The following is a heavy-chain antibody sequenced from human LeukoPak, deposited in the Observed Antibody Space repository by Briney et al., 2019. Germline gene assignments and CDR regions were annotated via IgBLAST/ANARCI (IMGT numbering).Heavy chain of an antibody. Sequence: GGSLRLSCAASGFTFSSYGMHWVRQAPGKGLEWVAVISYDGSNKYYADSVKGRFTISRDNSKNTLYLQMNSLRAEDTAVYYCARSFGWSNYYYAFAIWGQGTMVHVSS. CDR3: ARSFGWSNYYYAFAI. CDR2: ISYDGSNK. V-gene: IGHV3-30*03. CDR1: GFTFSSYG. J-gene: IGHJ3*02. D-gene: IGHD3-3*01.